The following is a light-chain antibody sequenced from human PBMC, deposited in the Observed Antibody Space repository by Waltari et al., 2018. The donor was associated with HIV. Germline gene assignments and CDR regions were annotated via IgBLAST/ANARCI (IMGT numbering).Light chain of an antibody. Sequence: QSALTQPPSASGSPGQSVTISCTGTSSDIGGYNYVSWYQQHPDKAPKLMIYEVSNRPSGVPDRFSGSKSGNTASLTVSGLQAGDEANYYCYSYAGSNNWVFGGGTKLTVL. CDR1: SSDIGGYNY. J-gene: IGLJ3*02. CDR3: YSYAGSNNWV. V-gene: IGLV2-8*01. CDR2: EVS.